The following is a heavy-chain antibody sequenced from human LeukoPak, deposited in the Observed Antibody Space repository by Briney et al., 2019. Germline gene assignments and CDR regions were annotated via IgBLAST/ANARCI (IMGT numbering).Heavy chain of an antibody. CDR1: GFTFSDYN. CDR2: ISYTSAYI. CDR3: ASSALDH. V-gene: IGHV3-21*01. Sequence: KTGGSLRLSCAASGFTFSDYNMNWVRQAPGKGLEWVSSISYTSAYIYYADSVKGRFTISRGNTENSVYLQMNSLRVEDTAVYYCASSALDHWGQGVLVLVSS. J-gene: IGHJ5*02.